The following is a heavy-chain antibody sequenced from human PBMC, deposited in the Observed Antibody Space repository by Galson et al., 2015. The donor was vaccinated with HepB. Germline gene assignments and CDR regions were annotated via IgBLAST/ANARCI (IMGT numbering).Heavy chain of an antibody. CDR1: GFTFSDYY. D-gene: IGHD6-19*01. V-gene: IGHV3-11*03. J-gene: IGHJ4*02. Sequence: SLRLSCAASGFTFSDYYMSWIRQAPGKGLEWVSYISSSSSYTNYADSVKGRFTISRDNAKNSLYLQMNSLRAEDTAVYYCASGKQWLDYWGQGTLVTVSS. CDR2: ISSSSSYT. CDR3: ASGKQWLDY.